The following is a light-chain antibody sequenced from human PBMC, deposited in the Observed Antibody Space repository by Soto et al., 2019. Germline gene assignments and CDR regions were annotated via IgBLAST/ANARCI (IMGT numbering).Light chain of an antibody. CDR2: GAS. V-gene: IGKV3D-15*01. CDR1: QSVNTN. J-gene: IGKJ5*01. Sequence: EIVMTQSPATLSVSPGERATLSCRASQSVNTNVAWYQQEPGQAPRLLIYGASTRATGIPARFSGSGSETKFTLTISSLQSEDFAVYYCQQYGSSITFGQGTRLEIK. CDR3: QQYGSSIT.